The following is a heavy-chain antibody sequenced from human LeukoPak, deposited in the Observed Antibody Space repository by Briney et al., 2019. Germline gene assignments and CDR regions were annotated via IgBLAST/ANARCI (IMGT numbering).Heavy chain of an antibody. CDR1: GFTFSDYW. D-gene: IGHD5-18*01. CDR3: ARDRGFSYGIDF. Sequence: GESLRLSCAASGFTFSDYWMSWVRQAPGKGLEWVANIQQDGSEKYYVDSVKGRFTISRDNAKKSLFLQVSSLRGEDTAVHYWARDRGFSYGIDFWGQGTLVTVSS. CDR2: IQQDGSEK. V-gene: IGHV3-7*04. J-gene: IGHJ4*02.